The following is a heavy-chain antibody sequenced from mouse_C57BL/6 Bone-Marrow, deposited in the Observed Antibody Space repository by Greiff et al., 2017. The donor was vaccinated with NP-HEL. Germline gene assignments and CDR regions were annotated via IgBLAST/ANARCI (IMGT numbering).Heavy chain of an antibody. CDR1: GYSFTGYY. J-gene: IGHJ2*01. Sequence: VQLQQSGPELVKPGASVKISCKASGYSFTGYYMNWVKQSPEKSLEWIGEINPSTGGTTYNQKFKAKATLTVDKSSSTAYMQLKSLTSEDSAVYYCARYYYGSDGFDYWGQGTTLTVSS. CDR2: INPSTGGT. V-gene: IGHV1-42*01. CDR3: ARYYYGSDGFDY. D-gene: IGHD1-1*01.